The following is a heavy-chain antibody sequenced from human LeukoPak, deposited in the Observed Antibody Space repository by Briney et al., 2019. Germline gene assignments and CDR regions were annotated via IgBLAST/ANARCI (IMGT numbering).Heavy chain of an antibody. J-gene: IGHJ6*03. V-gene: IGHV1-2*02. CDR2: INPNSGGT. CDR1: GYTFTGYY. CDR3: ARGVATTNLPQYYYYMDV. Sequence: GASVNVSCRASGYTFTGYYMHWVRQAPGQGLEGMGCINPNSGGTNYAQEFQGRVTMTRDTSISTAYMELSRLRSADTAVYYCARGVATTNLPQYYYYMDVWGKGTTVTVSS. D-gene: IGHD5-12*01.